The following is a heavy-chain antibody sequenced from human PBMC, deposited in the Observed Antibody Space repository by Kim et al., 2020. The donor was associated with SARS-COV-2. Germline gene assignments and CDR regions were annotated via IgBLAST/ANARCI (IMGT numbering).Heavy chain of an antibody. CDR2: IFSAGYI. CDR1: GFTANSYH. D-gene: IGHD6-6*01. J-gene: IGHJ4*02. Sequence: GGSLRLSCAASGFTANSYHMSWVRQAPGKGLEWVSSIFSAGYIYYADSVKGRFTISRDISKNTLYLEMNNLRPGDTAVYDCAPSVGARFTYWGQGALVTVS. V-gene: IGHV3-53*01. CDR3: APSVGARFTY.